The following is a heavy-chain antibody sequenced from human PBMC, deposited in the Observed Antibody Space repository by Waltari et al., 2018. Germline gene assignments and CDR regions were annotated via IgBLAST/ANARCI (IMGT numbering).Heavy chain of an antibody. D-gene: IGHD6-13*01. CDR1: GFTFSSYS. Sequence: DVQLVESGGGLVKPGGSLRLSWAASGFTFSSYSMHGVRPAPGKGLEWVASISSGGTYIYYTYSVKGRFTISRGSVTDSLYLQMNSLRVEDTATYFCVRSTSWRYYFDTWGQGTLVAVSS. CDR3: VRSTSWRYYFDT. V-gene: IGHV3-21*01. J-gene: IGHJ4*02. CDR2: ISSGGTYI.